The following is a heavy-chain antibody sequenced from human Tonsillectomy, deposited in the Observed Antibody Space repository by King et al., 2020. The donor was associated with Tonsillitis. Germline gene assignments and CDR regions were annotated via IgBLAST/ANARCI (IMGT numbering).Heavy chain of an antibody. D-gene: IGHD3-10*01. CDR2: ISCSGCST. J-gene: IGHJ4*02. CDR3: AKDLSRYYGSRSLY. CDR1: GFTFSSYA. V-gene: IGHV3-23*04. Sequence: VQLVESGGGLVQPGGSLRLSCAASGFTFSSYAMSWVRQAPGKGLEWVSAISCSGCSTYYADSVKGRFTISRDNSKNTLYLQMNSLRAEDTAVYYCAKDLSRYYGSRSLYWGQGTLVTVSS.